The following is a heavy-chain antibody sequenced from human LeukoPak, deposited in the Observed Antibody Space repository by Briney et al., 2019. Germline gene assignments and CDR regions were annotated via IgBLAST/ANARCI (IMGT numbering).Heavy chain of an antibody. CDR1: GFTFSSYW. V-gene: IGHV3-7*01. Sequence: GGSLRLSCAASGFTFSSYWMSWVRQARGKGLEWVANIKQDGSEKYYVDSVKGRFTISRDNAKNSLYLQINSLRVEDTAVYYCARDRHCNDGKVDCWGQGTLVTVSS. J-gene: IGHJ4*02. D-gene: IGHD1-1*01. CDR3: ARDRHCNDGKVDC. CDR2: IKQDGSEK.